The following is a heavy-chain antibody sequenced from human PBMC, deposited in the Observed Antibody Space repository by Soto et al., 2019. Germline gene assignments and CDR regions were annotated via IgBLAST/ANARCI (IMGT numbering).Heavy chain of an antibody. CDR2: ISSSGSTI. J-gene: IGHJ3*02. Sequence: GGPLRLSGAASGFTFSSYEMNWVRQAPGKGLEWVSYISSSGSTIYYADSVKGRFTISRENAKNSRDVEMDGVRAEDRGVYYCAREGSGYDLGDFDIWGQGTMVTVS. V-gene: IGHV3-48*03. D-gene: IGHD5-12*01. CDR1: GFTFSSYE. CDR3: AREGSGYDLGDFDI.